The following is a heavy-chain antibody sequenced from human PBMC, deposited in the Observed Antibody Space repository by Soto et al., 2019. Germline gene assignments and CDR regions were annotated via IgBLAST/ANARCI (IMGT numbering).Heavy chain of an antibody. J-gene: IGHJ4*02. CDR1: GYTLTELS. CDR3: ATVSSSGWYRGDY. D-gene: IGHD6-19*01. CDR2: FDPEDGET. Sequence: XVKVSCKVSGYTLTELSMHWVRHAPGKGLEWMGGFDPEDGETIYAQKFQGRVTMTEDTSTDTAYMELSSLRSEDTAVYYCATVSSSGWYRGDYWGQGTLVTVSS. V-gene: IGHV1-24*01.